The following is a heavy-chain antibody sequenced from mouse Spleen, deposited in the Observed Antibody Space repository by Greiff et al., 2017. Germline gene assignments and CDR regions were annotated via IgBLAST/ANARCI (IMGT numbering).Heavy chain of an antibody. V-gene: IGHV1-39*01. CDR3: ARSREGYYFDY. Sequence: VHVKQSGPELVKPGASVQISCKASGYSFTDYNMNWVKQSNGKSLEWIGVINPNYGTTSYNQKFKGKATLTVDQSSSTAYMQLNSLTSEDSAVYYGARSREGYYFDYWGQGTTLTVSS. J-gene: IGHJ2*01. CDR1: GYSFTDYN. CDR2: INPNYGTT.